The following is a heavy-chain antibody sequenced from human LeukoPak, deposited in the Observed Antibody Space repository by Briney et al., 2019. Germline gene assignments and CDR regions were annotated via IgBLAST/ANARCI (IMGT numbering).Heavy chain of an antibody. CDR3: ARVRYCSSNSCP. CDR2: INHSGST. V-gene: IGHV4-34*01. Sequence: SETLSLTCAVYGGSFSGYYWSWIRQPPGKGLEWIGEINHSGSTNYNPSLKSRVTISVGTSKNQFSLKLSSVTAADTAVYYCARVRYCSSNSCPWGQGTLVTVSS. CDR1: GGSFSGYY. J-gene: IGHJ5*02. D-gene: IGHD2-2*01.